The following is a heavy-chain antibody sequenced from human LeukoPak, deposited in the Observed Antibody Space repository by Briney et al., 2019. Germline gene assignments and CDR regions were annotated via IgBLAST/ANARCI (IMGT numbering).Heavy chain of an antibody. CDR3: ARHANIVVVPAAKAFDY. CDR2: IYYSGST. J-gene: IGHJ4*02. CDR1: GGSISSSSYY. V-gene: IGHV4-39*01. Sequence: PSETLSLTCTVSGGSISSSSYYWGWIRQPPGKGLEWIGSIYYSGSTYYNPSLKGRVTISIDTSKNQFSLKLSSVTAADTAVYYCARHANIVVVPAAKAFDYWGQGTLVTVSS. D-gene: IGHD2-2*01.